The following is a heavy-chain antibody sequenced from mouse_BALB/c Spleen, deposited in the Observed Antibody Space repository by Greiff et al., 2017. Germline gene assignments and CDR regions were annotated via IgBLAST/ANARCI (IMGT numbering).Heavy chain of an antibody. CDR3: ARDRRTGTWGFAY. V-gene: IGHV5-4*02. D-gene: IGHD4-1*01. CDR2: ISDGGSYT. J-gene: IGHJ3*01. Sequence: EVKVVESGGGLVKPGGSLKLSCAASGFTFSDYYMYWVRQTPEKRLEWVATISDGGSYTYYPDSVKGRFTISRDNAKNNLYLQMSSLKSEDTAMYYCARDRRTGTWGFAYWGQGTLVTVSA. CDR1: GFTFSDYY.